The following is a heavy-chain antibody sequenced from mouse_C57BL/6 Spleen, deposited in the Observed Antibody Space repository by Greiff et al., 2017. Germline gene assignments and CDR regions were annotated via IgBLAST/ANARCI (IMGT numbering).Heavy chain of an antibody. CDR1: GYTFTSYW. V-gene: IGHV1-64*01. CDR2: IHPNSGIT. D-gene: IGHD2-3*01. J-gene: IGHJ1*03. Sequence: QVQLQQPGAELVKPGASVKLSCKASGYTFTSYWMHWVKQRPGQGLEWIGMIHPNSGITNYNEKFKSKATLTVDKSSSTAYMQLSSLTSEDSAVYYCARDDGYWYFDVWGTGTTVTVAS. CDR3: ARDDGYWYFDV.